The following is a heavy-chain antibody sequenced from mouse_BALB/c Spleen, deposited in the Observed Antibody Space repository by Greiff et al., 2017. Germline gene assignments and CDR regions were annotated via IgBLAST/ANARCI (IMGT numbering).Heavy chain of an antibody. CDR3: ARGKLGRVFAY. J-gene: IGHJ3*01. CDR2: INPYNDGT. Sequence: VQLKESGPELVKPGASVKMSCKASGYTFTSYVMHWVKQKPGQGLEWIGYINPYNDGTKYNEKFKGKATLTSDKSSSTAYMELSSLTSEDSAVYYCARGKLGRVFAYWGQGTLVTVSA. CDR1: GYTFTSYV. D-gene: IGHD4-1*01. V-gene: IGHV1-14*01.